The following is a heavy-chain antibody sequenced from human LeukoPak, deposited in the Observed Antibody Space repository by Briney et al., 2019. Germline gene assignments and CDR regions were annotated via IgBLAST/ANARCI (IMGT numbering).Heavy chain of an antibody. CDR1: EYTFTTYY. Sequence: ASVKVSCNASEYTFTTYYIHWVRQAPGQGLEWMALINISDGGTTYAQKFQGRVTMTRDTSTSTVYMEVSSLRSEDTAVYYCASSIVPAAQLHYWGQGTLVTVSS. CDR3: ASSIVPAAQLHY. D-gene: IGHD2-2*01. CDR2: INISDGGT. J-gene: IGHJ4*02. V-gene: IGHV1-46*01.